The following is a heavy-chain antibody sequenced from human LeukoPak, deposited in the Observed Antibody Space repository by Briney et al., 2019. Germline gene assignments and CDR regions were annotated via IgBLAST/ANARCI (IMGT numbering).Heavy chain of an antibody. CDR2: IWYDGSNK. Sequence: GGSLRLSCAASGFTFSSYGMHWVRQAPGKGLEWVAVIWYDGSNKYYADSVKGRFTISRDNSKNTLYLQMNSLRAEDTAVYYCARDLDYSDVTPLYYWGQGTLVTVSS. CDR1: GFTFSSYG. V-gene: IGHV3-33*01. CDR3: ARDLDYSDVTPLYY. D-gene: IGHD4-17*01. J-gene: IGHJ4*02.